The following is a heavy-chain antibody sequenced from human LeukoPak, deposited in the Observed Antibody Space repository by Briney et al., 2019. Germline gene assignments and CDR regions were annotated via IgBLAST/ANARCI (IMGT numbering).Heavy chain of an antibody. CDR1: GGSFSGYY. V-gene: IGHV4-4*09. CDR2: IYTSGST. Sequence: SETLSLTCAVYGGSFSGYYWSWIRQPPGKGLEWIGYIYTSGSTNYNPSPKSRVTISVDTSKNQFSLRLSSVTAADTAVYYCARGQWLELGYYCDYWGQGTLVTVSS. D-gene: IGHD6-19*01. J-gene: IGHJ4*02. CDR3: ARGQWLELGYYCDY.